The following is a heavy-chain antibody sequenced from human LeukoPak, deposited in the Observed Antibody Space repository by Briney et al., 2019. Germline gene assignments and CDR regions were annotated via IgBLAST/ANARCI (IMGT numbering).Heavy chain of an antibody. D-gene: IGHD3-10*01. J-gene: IGHJ4*02. V-gene: IGHV4-59*01. CDR1: GGSISSYY. CDR2: IYYSGST. Sequence: SETLSLTCTVSGGSISSYYWSWIRQPPGKGLEWIGYIYYSGSTNYNPALKSRVTISVDTSKNQFSLKLSSVTAADTAVYYCARGGPGEFGELFYYFDYWGQGTLVTVSS. CDR3: ARGGPGEFGELFYYFDY.